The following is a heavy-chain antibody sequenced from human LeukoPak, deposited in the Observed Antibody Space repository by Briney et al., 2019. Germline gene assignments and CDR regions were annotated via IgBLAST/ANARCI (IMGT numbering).Heavy chain of an antibody. V-gene: IGHV4-38-2*02. CDR1: GYFISSGYH. CDR3: ARDRGGLTVTTYPGWFDP. J-gene: IGHJ5*02. CDR2: VYHTGST. Sequence: SPSETLSLTCSVSGYFISSGYHWGWIRQSPGKGLEWIGSVYHTGSTYYNPSLKSRVIVSADLSENQVSLTLNSVTAADTAVYYCARDRGGLTVTTYPGWFDPWGQGTLVTVSS. D-gene: IGHD4-17*01.